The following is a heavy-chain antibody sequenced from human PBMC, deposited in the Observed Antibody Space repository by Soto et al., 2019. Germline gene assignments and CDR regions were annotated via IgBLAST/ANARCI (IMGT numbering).Heavy chain of an antibody. J-gene: IGHJ4*02. CDR1: GYAFINYH. CDR2: ISPYTGDI. V-gene: IGHV1-18*04. CDR3: AREMTTMTFFAY. D-gene: IGHD4-4*01. Sequence: ASVKVSCKASGYAFINYHIAWMRQAPLQVLEWMVWISPYTGDINYAMKFQGRVTMTTDTSTTTAYMDLRSLRSDDTAVYDCAREMTTMTFFAYWGQGTMVTVSS.